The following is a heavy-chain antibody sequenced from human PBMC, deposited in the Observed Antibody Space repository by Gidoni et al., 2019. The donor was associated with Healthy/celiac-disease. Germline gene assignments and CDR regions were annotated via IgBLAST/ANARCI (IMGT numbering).Heavy chain of an antibody. D-gene: IGHD3-10*01. J-gene: IGHJ5*02. V-gene: IGHV3-20*01. CDR1: GFTFDDYG. CDR3: AREYVHGSGTTFDP. Sequence: EVQLVESGGGVVRPGGSLRLSSAASGFTFDDYGMCWVRQAPGKGLEWVSGINWNGGSTGYADSVKGRFTIARDNAKNSLYLQMNSLRAEDTALYHCAREYVHGSGTTFDPWGQGTLVTVSS. CDR2: INWNGGST.